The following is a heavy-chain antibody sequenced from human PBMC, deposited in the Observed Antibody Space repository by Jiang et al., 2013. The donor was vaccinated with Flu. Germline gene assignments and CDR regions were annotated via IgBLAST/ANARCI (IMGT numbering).Heavy chain of an antibody. CDR2: MIPILATA. CDR1: GSSFSNYA. Sequence: GAEVKKPGSSVRVSCKTSGSSFSNYAISWVRQAPGQGLEWLGRMIPILATANYAQKFQGRVTIIADKSTATAYMELSSLTSDDTAVYYCARENFPPFCAGDCYSFDYWGQGTLVTVS. D-gene: IGHD2-21*02. J-gene: IGHJ4*02. V-gene: IGHV1-69*04. CDR3: ARENFPPFCAGDCYSFDY.